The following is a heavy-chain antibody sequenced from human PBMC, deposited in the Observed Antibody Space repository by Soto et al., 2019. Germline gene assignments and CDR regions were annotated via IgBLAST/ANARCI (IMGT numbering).Heavy chain of an antibody. CDR2: IYYSGST. CDR3: ARVTRYGSGSYSGYYYYYYGMDV. Sequence: PSETLSLTCTVSGGSISSGGYYWSWIRQHPGKGLEWIGYIYYSGSTYYNPSLKSRVTISVDTSKNQFSLKLSSVTAADTAVYYCARVTRYGSGSYSGYYYYYYGMDVWGQGTTVTVS. D-gene: IGHD3-10*01. J-gene: IGHJ6*02. V-gene: IGHV4-31*03. CDR1: GGSISSGGYY.